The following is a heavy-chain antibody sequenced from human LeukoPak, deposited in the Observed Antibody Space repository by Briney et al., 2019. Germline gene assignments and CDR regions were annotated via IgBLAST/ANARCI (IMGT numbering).Heavy chain of an antibody. Sequence: GESLKISCKGSGYSFTSYWTGWVRQMPGKGLEWMGIIYPGDSDTRYSPSFQGQVTISADKSISTAYLQWSSLKASDTAMYYCARPYDSSGYSGLGAFDIWGQGTMVTVSS. CDR3: ARPYDSSGYSGLGAFDI. CDR2: IYPGDSDT. J-gene: IGHJ3*02. CDR1: GYSFTSYW. D-gene: IGHD3-22*01. V-gene: IGHV5-51*01.